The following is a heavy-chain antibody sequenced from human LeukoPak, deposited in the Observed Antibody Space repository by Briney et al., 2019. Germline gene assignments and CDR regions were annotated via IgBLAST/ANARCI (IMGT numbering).Heavy chain of an antibody. Sequence: ASVKVSCKASGYTFSDYYMHWVRQAPGQGLEWMGWINPNSGGTSYAQKFQGWVTMTRDTSISTAYMELSRLRSDDTAVYYCARDRKGLRQWLGFNAFDIWGQGTMVTVSS. J-gene: IGHJ3*02. CDR1: GYTFSDYY. CDR2: INPNSGGT. D-gene: IGHD6-19*01. V-gene: IGHV1-2*04. CDR3: ARDRKGLRQWLGFNAFDI.